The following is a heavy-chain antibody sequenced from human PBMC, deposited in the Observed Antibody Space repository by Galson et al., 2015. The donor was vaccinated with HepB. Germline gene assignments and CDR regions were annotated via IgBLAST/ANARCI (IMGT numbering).Heavy chain of an antibody. V-gene: IGHV3-23*01. CDR2: IGGGYGTT. J-gene: IGHJ4*02. CDR1: GFPFNSYA. D-gene: IGHD3/OR15-3a*01. CDR3: AKGGLWTGYPYFLFDS. Sequence: SLRLSCAASGFPFNSYALTWVRQAPGRGLEWVSAIGGGYGTTYYADSVQGRFTIYRDNSKNTLYLEMISLRAEDTAVYYCAKGGLWTGYPYFLFDSWGQGTLVTVSS.